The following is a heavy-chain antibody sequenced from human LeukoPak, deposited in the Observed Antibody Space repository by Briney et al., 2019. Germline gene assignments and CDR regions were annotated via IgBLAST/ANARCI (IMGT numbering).Heavy chain of an antibody. Sequence: RSSETLSLTCAVYGGSFSGYYWSRIRQPPGKGLEWIGEINHSGSTNYNPSLKSRVTISVDTSKNQFSLKLSSVTAADTAVYYCARGRGDSSGYYYLHYWGQGTLVTVSS. D-gene: IGHD3-22*01. CDR2: INHSGST. CDR3: ARGRGDSSGYYYLHY. J-gene: IGHJ4*02. V-gene: IGHV4-34*01. CDR1: GGSFSGYY.